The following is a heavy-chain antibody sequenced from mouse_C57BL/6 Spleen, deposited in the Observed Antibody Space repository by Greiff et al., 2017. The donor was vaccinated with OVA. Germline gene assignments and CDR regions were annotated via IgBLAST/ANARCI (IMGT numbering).Heavy chain of an antibody. CDR3: ARDRGYYGYAMDY. Sequence: VQLVESEGGLVQPGSSMKLSCTASGFTFSGYYMAWVRQVPEKGLEWVANINYDGSSTYYLDSLKSRFIISRDNAKNILYLQMSSLKSEDTATYYCARDRGYYGYAMDYWGQGTSVTVSS. CDR1: GFTFSGYY. V-gene: IGHV5-16*01. D-gene: IGHD2-1*01. CDR2: INYDGSST. J-gene: IGHJ4*01.